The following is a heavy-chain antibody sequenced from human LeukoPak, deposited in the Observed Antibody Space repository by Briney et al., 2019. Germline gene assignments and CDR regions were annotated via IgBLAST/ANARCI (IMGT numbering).Heavy chain of an antibody. CDR3: ARDNGKYYDSSGIDY. D-gene: IGHD3-22*01. CDR2: ISSSSSSTI. Sequence: GGSLRLSCAASGFTFSSYSMNWVRQAPGKGLEWVSYISSSSSSTIYYADSVKGRFTISRDNAKNSLYLQMNSLRAEDTAVYYCARDNGKYYDSSGIDYWGQGTLVTVSS. CDR1: GFTFSSYS. V-gene: IGHV3-48*01. J-gene: IGHJ4*02.